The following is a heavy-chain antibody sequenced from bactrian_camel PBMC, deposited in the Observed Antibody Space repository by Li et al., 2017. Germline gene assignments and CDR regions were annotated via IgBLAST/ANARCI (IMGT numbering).Heavy chain of an antibody. CDR2: IGAEAST. J-gene: IGHJ4*01. CDR3: TRETQWVGYHEFAEY. CDR1: GITYRGPC. D-gene: IGHD5*01. V-gene: IGHV3S55*01. Sequence: HVQLVESGGGSVQAEGSLKLSCVASGITYRGPCMGWFRQVPGKEREGVAGIGAEASTMYADSVKGRFTISRDNAKNTLYLQLNSLTREDSAMYYCTRETQWVGYHEFAEYWGQGTQVTVS.